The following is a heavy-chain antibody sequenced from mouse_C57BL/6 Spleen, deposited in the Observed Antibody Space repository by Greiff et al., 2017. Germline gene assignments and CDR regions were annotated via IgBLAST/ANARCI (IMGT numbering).Heavy chain of an antibody. J-gene: IGHJ4*01. D-gene: IGHD1-1*02. CDR3: TRYTIGYAIDY. V-gene: IGHV1-15*01. CDR1: GYTFTDYE. CDR2: IDPETGGT. Sequence: QVQLQQSGAELVRPGASVTLSCKASGYTFTDYEMHWVKQTPVHGLEWIGAIDPETGGTAYNQKFKGKARLTADKSSSTAYMELRSLTSSDSAVYYCTRYTIGYAIDYWGQGTSVTVSS.